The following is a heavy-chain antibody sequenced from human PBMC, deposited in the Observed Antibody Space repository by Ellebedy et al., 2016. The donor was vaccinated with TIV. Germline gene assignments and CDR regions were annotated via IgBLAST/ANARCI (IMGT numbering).Heavy chain of an antibody. V-gene: IGHV3-66*01. J-gene: IGHJ4*02. CDR2: IYSSGST. Sequence: GESLKISCAASGFTFSSYNMAWVRQAPGKGLEWVSVIYSSGSTYFADSVKGRFTISRENSKNTLYLQMNSLRAEDTAVYYCARIGGSYSGDYWGQGTLVTVSS. D-gene: IGHD1-26*01. CDR3: ARIGGSYSGDY. CDR1: GFTFSSYN.